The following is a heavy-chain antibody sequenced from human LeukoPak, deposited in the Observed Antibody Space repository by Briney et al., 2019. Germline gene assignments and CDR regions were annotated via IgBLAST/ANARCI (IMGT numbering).Heavy chain of an antibody. Sequence: GGSLRLSCAASGFMFDDYAMHWVRQAPGKGLEWVSLISWDGGSIYYADSVKGRFTISRDNSKNSLYLQMNSLRAEDTALYYCAQERELRSGGFDYWGQGTLVTVSS. CDR1: GFMFDDYA. D-gene: IGHD1-7*01. V-gene: IGHV3-43D*03. CDR3: AQERELRSGGFDY. CDR2: ISWDGGSI. J-gene: IGHJ4*02.